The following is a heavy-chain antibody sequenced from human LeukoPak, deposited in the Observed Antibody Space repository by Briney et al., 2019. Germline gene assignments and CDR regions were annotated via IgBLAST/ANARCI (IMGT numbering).Heavy chain of an antibody. CDR3: ARGRFIVGTTAYYFDY. J-gene: IGHJ4*02. V-gene: IGHV3-7*03. Sequence: GGSLRLSCADSGFTFSSHWMSWVRQAPGKGLEWVANISPDGNEKYYVDSVKGRFTISRDNAKNSLYLQVNSLRAEDTAVYYCARGRFIVGTTAYYFDYWGQGTLVTVSS. D-gene: IGHD1-26*01. CDR2: ISPDGNEK. CDR1: GFTFSSHW.